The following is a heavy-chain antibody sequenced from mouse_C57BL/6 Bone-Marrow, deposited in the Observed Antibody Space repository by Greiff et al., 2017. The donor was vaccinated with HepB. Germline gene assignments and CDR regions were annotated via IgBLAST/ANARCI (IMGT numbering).Heavy chain of an antibody. CDR3: ARRYGNYGFAY. Sequence: EVKLVESGGGLVKPGGSLKLSCAASGFTFSSYAMSWVRQTPEKRLEWVATISDGGSYTYYPDNVKGRFTISRDNAKNNLYLQMSHLKSEDTAMYYCARRYGNYGFAYWGQGTLVTVS. D-gene: IGHD2-1*01. CDR1: GFTFSSYA. V-gene: IGHV5-4*03. CDR2: ISDGGSYT. J-gene: IGHJ3*01.